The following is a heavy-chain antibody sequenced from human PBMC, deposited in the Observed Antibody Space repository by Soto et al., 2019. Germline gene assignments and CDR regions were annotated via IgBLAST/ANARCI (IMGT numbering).Heavy chain of an antibody. CDR3: ASSYSSQFDY. CDR2: ISSSGSTI. V-gene: IGHV3-48*04. D-gene: IGHD6-13*01. Sequence: PGGSLRLSCAASGFTFSSYAMHWVRQAPGKGLEWVSYISSSGSTIYYADSVKGRFTISRDNAKNSLYLQMNSLRAEDTAVYYCASSYSSQFDYWGQGTLVTVSS. CDR1: GFTFSSYA. J-gene: IGHJ4*02.